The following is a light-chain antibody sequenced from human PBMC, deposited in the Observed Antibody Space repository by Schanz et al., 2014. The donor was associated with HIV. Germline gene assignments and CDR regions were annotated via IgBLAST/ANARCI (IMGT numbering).Light chain of an antibody. V-gene: IGLV2-14*03. Sequence: QSVLTQPASVSGSPGQSITISCTGTSSDVGAYNYLSWYQHHPGKAPKLMIYDVNNRPSGASNRFSGSKSGNTASLTISGLQAEDEADYYCSSYTTSGSLVFGGGTKVTVL. CDR3: SSYTTSGSLV. CDR2: DVN. CDR1: SSDVGAYNY. J-gene: IGLJ3*02.